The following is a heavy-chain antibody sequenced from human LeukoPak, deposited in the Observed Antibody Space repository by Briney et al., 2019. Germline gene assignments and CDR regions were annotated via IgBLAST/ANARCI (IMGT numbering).Heavy chain of an antibody. V-gene: IGHV5-51*01. CDR2: IYPADSDI. J-gene: IGHJ5*02. Sequence: GESLKISCKGSGYTFTSYWIAWVRQMPGKGLEWMGIIYPADSDIRYSPSFQGQVTISADKSISTAYLQWNSLKASDTAMYYCARQEYCSGASCYTWFDPWGQGTLVTVSS. CDR3: ARQEYCSGASCYTWFDP. CDR1: GYTFTSYW. D-gene: IGHD2-15*01.